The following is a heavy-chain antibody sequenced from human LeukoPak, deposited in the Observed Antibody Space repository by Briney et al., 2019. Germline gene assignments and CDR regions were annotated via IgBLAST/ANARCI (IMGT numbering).Heavy chain of an antibody. CDR3: ARGRRSGYYYGMDV. J-gene: IGHJ6*02. CDR1: GFTFSSYA. Sequence: GGSLRLSCAASGFTFSSYAMHWVRQAPGKGLEWVANIKQDGSEKYYVDSVKGRFTISRDNAKNSLYLQMNSLRAEDTAVYYCARGRRSGYYYGMDVWGQGTTVTVSS. CDR2: IKQDGSEK. V-gene: IGHV3-7*01.